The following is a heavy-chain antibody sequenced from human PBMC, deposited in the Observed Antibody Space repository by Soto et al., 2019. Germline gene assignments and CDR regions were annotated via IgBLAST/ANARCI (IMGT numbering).Heavy chain of an antibody. CDR1: GFSFSSYA. CDR2: ISASGSGS. Sequence: GGSLRLSCAASGFSFSSYAMSWVRQAPRKGLEWVSVISASGSGSYYADFVKGRFTVSRDNSKNTLYLQMNSLRAEDTATYYCAKVYYYDSTGYYRHFDYWGQGTLVTVSS. D-gene: IGHD3-22*01. J-gene: IGHJ4*02. CDR3: AKVYYYDSTGYYRHFDY. V-gene: IGHV3-23*01.